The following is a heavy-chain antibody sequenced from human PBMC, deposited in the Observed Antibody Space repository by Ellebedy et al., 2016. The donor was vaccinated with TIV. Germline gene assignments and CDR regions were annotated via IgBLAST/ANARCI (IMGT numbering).Heavy chain of an antibody. Sequence: SETLSLXCAVSGGSISSSNWWSWVRQPPGKGLEWIGEIYHSGSTNYNPSLKSRVTISVDKSKNQFSLKLSSVTAADTAVYYCARDRGYCSGGSCYSVYWFDPWGQGTLVTVSS. D-gene: IGHD2-15*01. CDR2: IYHSGST. CDR3: ARDRGYCSGGSCYSVYWFDP. CDR1: GGSISSSNW. J-gene: IGHJ5*02. V-gene: IGHV4-4*02.